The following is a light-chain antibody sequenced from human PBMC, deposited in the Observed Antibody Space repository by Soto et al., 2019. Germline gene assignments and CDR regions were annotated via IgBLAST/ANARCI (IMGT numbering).Light chain of an antibody. CDR1: QYVSSSY. CDR2: GGS. J-gene: IGKJ4*01. CDR3: QHYAASPLT. V-gene: IGKV3-20*01. Sequence: EIVLTQSPGTLSLSPGESVTLSCRARQYVSSSYLAWYQHKPGQAHRLLISGGSNRATGIPARFSGGGSGTHFTLTITRLEAEDFTVYYCQHYAASPLTFGGGAKVEIK.